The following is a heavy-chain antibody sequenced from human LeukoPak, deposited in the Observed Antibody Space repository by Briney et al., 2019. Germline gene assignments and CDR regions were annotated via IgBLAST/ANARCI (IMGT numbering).Heavy chain of an antibody. Sequence: GGSLRLSCAASGFTFTGYWMTWVRQAPGKGLEWVANIKEDGSEKYVDSVKGRFSISRDNAKNSLYLQMNSLRAEDTAVYYCARGHFYSIYWGQGTLVTVSS. CDR3: ARGHFYSIY. CDR1: GFTFTGYW. J-gene: IGHJ4*02. D-gene: IGHD2/OR15-2a*01. V-gene: IGHV3-7*01. CDR2: IKEDGSEK.